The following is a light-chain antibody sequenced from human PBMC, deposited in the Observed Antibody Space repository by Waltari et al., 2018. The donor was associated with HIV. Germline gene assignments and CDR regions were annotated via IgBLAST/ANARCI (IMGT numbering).Light chain of an antibody. Sequence: DIQLPQPQSSLSASVADRVPFTCRASQSISTYLNWYQQKPGRAPKVLIYGASTLQRGVPSRCRGSGAGTDFTLTISGLQPEDFANYYCQQSYSGPLTFGGGTKVDIK. CDR1: QSISTY. V-gene: IGKV1-39*01. CDR2: GAS. CDR3: QQSYSGPLT. J-gene: IGKJ4*01.